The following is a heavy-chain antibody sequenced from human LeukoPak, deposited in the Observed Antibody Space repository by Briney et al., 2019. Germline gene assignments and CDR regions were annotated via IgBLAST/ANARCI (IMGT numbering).Heavy chain of an antibody. Sequence: ASVKVSCKASGYTFTSYGISWVRQAPGQGLEWMGWISAYNGNTNYAQKLQGRVTMTTDTSTSTAYMELRSLRSDDTAVYYCATDPGNWNYYYMDVWGKGTTVTVSS. D-gene: IGHD1-1*01. CDR3: ATDPGNWNYYYMDV. CDR2: ISAYNGNT. J-gene: IGHJ6*03. V-gene: IGHV1-18*01. CDR1: GYTFTSYG.